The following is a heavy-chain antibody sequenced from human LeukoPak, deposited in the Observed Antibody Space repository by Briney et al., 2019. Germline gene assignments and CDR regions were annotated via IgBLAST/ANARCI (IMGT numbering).Heavy chain of an antibody. Sequence: GGSLRLSCAASGFTFSSYGMHWVRQAPGQGLEWMGWINPNSGGTNYAQKFQGRVTMTRDTSISTAYMELSRLRSDDTAVYYCARVLVAAAFDYWGQGTLVTVSS. CDR1: GFTFSSYG. J-gene: IGHJ4*02. CDR3: ARVLVAAAFDY. V-gene: IGHV1-2*02. D-gene: IGHD2-15*01. CDR2: INPNSGGT.